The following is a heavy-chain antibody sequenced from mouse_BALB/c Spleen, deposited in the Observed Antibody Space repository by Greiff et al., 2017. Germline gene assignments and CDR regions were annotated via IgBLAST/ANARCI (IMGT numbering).Heavy chain of an antibody. J-gene: IGHJ4*01. V-gene: IGHV14-3*02. CDR2: IDPANGNT. Sequence: EVQLQESGAELVKPGASVKLSCTASGFNIKDTYMHWVKQRPEQGLEWIGRIDPANGNTKYDPKFQGKATITADTSSNTAYLQLSSLTSEVTAVYYCAREGYDGAMDYWGQGTSVTVSS. CDR3: AREGYDGAMDY. CDR1: GFNIKDTY. D-gene: IGHD3-1*01.